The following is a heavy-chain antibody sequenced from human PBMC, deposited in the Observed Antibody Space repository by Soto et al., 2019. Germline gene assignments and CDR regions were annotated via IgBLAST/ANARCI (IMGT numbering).Heavy chain of an antibody. Sequence: GWSLRLSCAASGFTFSSYGMHWVRQAPGKGLEWVAVISYDGSNKYYADSVKGRFTISRDNSKNTLYLQMNSLRAEDTAVYYCARGNYDSSGYYEYFDYWGQGTLVTVSS. CDR1: GFTFSSYG. V-gene: IGHV3-30*03. CDR3: ARGNYDSSGYYEYFDY. D-gene: IGHD3-22*01. J-gene: IGHJ4*02. CDR2: ISYDGSNK.